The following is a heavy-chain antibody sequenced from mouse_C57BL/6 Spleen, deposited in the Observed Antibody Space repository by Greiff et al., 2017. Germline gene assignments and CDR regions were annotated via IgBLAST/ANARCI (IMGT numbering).Heavy chain of an antibody. Sequence: VQLQQSGPELVKPGASVKISCKASGYAFSSSWMNWVKPRPGKGLEWIGRIYPGDGDTDYNGKFKGKATVTADKSSSTAYMQLSSLTSEDSAVDFCASVCAYYLLYFDYWGQGTTLTVSS. J-gene: IGHJ2*01. CDR1: GYAFSSSW. D-gene: IGHD1-1*01. CDR2: IYPGDGDT. CDR3: ASVCAYYLLYFDY. V-gene: IGHV1-82*01.